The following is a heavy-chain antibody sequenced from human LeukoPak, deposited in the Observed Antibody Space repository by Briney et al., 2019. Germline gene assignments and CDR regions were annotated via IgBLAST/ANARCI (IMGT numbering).Heavy chain of an antibody. V-gene: IGHV1-46*01. CDR3: ARDKGNSGSPVCWFDA. CDR2: INPSGGST. CDR1: GYTFTSYY. J-gene: IGHJ5*02. Sequence: ASVKVSCKASGYTFTSYYMHWVRQAPGQGLEWMGIINPSGGSTSYAQKFQGRVTMTRDMSTSTVYMEVSSLRSEDTAVYYCARDKGNSGSPVCWFDAWGQGTLVTVSS. D-gene: IGHD6-6*01.